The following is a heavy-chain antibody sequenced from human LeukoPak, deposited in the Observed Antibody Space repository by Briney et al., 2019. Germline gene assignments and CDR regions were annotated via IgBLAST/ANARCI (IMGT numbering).Heavy chain of an antibody. CDR2: IYTSGST. D-gene: IGHD3-9*01. CDR1: GYSITSAYY. J-gene: IGHJ5*02. V-gene: IGHV4-4*07. CDR3: ARGLYYDILTGYYSSRRVNWFDP. Sequence: SETLPLTCTVSGYSITSAYYWGWIRQPAGKGLEWIGRIYTSGSTNYNPSLKSRVTMSVDTSKNQFSLKLSSVTAADTAVYYCARGLYYDILTGYYSSRRVNWFDPWGQGTLVTVSS.